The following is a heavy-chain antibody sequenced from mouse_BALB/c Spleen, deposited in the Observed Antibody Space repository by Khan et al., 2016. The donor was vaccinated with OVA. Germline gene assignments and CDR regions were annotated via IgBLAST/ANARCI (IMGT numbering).Heavy chain of an antibody. CDR2: IWCGGST. CDR1: DFSITNFG. Sequence: VELVESGPGLVQPSQSLSITCTVSDFSITNFGVHWVRPSPGKGLAWLGVIWCGGSTDYHAAFISRLSISKDNSKSQVFFKMNSLQPNDPAIYYCARRDYRYALAYWGQGSLVTVAA. J-gene: IGHJ3*01. CDR3: ARRDYRYALAY. D-gene: IGHD2-14*01. V-gene: IGHV2-2*02.